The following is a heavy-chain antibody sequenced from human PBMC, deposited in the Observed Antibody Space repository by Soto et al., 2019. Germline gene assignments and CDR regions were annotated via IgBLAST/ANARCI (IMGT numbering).Heavy chain of an antibody. CDR3: ARDLRWSSGWAFDY. Sequence: QLVQSGAEVKKPGASVRVSCKASGYIFTDYGISWVRQAPGQGLEWMGWISGYNADTSYAQRLQDRVKMTIDTSTRTAYMELRSLTSDDTAVFYCARDLRWSSGWAFDYWGQGTLVIVSS. V-gene: IGHV1-18*04. CDR1: GYIFTDYG. D-gene: IGHD6-19*01. J-gene: IGHJ4*02. CDR2: ISGYNADT.